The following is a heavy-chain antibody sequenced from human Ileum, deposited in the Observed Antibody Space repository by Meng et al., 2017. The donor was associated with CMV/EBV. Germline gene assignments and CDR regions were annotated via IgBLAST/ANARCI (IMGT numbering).Heavy chain of an antibody. CDR3: ARDQRPTIFGAHKGPDY. Sequence: FTFSSYWMHWVRQAPGKGLVWVSRINSGGSSTSYADSVKGRFTISRDNAKNTLYLQMNSLRAEDTAVYYCARDQRPTIFGAHKGPDYWGQGTLVTVSS. CDR2: INSGGSST. D-gene: IGHD3-3*01. V-gene: IGHV3-74*01. CDR1: FTFSSYW. J-gene: IGHJ4*02.